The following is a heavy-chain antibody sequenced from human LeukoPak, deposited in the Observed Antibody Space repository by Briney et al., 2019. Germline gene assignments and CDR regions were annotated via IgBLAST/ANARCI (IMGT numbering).Heavy chain of an antibody. CDR1: GYTFTSYD. Sequence: ASVKVSCKASGYTFTSYDINWVRQATGQGLEWMGWMNPNSGNTGYAQKFQGRVTMTRNTSISTAYMELSSLRSEDTAVYYCARVMSGSYSYYYYYGMDVWGQGTTVTVSS. J-gene: IGHJ6*02. CDR3: ARVMSGSYSYYYYYGMDV. CDR2: MNPNSGNT. D-gene: IGHD1-26*01. V-gene: IGHV1-8*01.